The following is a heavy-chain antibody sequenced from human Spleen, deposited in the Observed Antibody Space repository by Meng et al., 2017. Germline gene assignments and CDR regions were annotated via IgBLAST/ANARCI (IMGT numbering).Heavy chain of an antibody. CDR2: IGHSGFT. V-gene: IGHV4-39*01. J-gene: IGHJ5*02. D-gene: IGHD6-19*01. CDR3: VRSSAWVRTGFDP. CDR1: GCSISTSGYY. Sequence: QPQLQESGPGLVRPSEAMSLTCSVSGCSISTSGYYWGWIRQPPGKGLEWIGSIGHSGFTYYTPSLKSRVNVSIDTSRNQFSLWLTSVTAADTAVYYCVRSSAWVRTGFDPWGQGTLVTVSS.